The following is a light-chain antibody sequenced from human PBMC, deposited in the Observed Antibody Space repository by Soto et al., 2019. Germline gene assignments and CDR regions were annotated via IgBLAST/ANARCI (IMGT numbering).Light chain of an antibody. CDR2: GAS. J-gene: IGKJ5*01. CDR1: QSVSASY. Sequence: EILLTQSPGTLSLSPGERTTLSCRASQSVSASYLAWYQQKPGQAPRLLIYGASSRATGIPDRFSGSASGTDFTLTISRLEPEDFAVYYCQQYGSSPTFGQGTRLEI. CDR3: QQYGSSPT. V-gene: IGKV3-20*01.